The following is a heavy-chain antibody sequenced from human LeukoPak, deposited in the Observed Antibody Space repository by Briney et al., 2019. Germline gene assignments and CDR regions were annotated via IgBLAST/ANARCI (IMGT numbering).Heavy chain of an antibody. Sequence: SVKVSCKASGGTFSSYTISWVRQAPGQGLEWMGRIIPILGIANYAQKFQGRVTSTPDKSNSTAYMELSRLRSEDTAGYYWSREVPRARIVGATPFPDAFDIWGQGTMVTVSS. V-gene: IGHV1-69*04. CDR3: SREVPRARIVGATPFPDAFDI. CDR2: IIPILGIA. D-gene: IGHD1-26*01. J-gene: IGHJ3*02. CDR1: GGTFSSYT.